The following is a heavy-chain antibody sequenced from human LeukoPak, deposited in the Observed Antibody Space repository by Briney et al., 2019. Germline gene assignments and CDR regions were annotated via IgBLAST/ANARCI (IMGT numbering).Heavy chain of an antibody. J-gene: IGHJ4*02. V-gene: IGHV3-30*02. CDR1: GFTSSSCG. Sequence: GGSLRLSCAASGFTSSSCGMHWVRQAPGKGLEWVAFIWYDGRDKYYTDSVKGRFTISRDNSKNTLYLQMNSLRAEDTAMYYCAKDPYSYGSYFDYWGRGTLVTVSS. D-gene: IGHD5-18*01. CDR2: IWYDGRDK. CDR3: AKDPYSYGSYFDY.